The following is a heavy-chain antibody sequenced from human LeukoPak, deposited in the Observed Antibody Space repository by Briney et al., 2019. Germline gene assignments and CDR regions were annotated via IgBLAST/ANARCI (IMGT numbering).Heavy chain of an antibody. J-gene: IGHJ4*02. D-gene: IGHD1-14*01. Sequence: SETLSLTCTVSGGSISSYYWSWIRQPPGKGLEWIGYIYYSGSTNYNPSLKSRVTISVDTSKNQFSLKLSSVTAADTAVYYCARHLTGDYFDYWGQGTLVTASS. CDR1: GGSISSYY. CDR2: IYYSGST. V-gene: IGHV4-59*08. CDR3: ARHLTGDYFDY.